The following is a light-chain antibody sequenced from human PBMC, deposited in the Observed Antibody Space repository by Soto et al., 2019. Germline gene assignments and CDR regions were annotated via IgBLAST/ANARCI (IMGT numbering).Light chain of an antibody. CDR2: DTS. V-gene: IGKV3-20*01. Sequence: LAPGERATVSCRASQSVGGSSLAWYQQRPGQAPRLLIYDTSKRATGIPDRFSGSGSGTDFTLTISRLEPEDFAVYYCQQYQNSPRTFGQGTKVDIK. CDR3: QQYQNSPRT. J-gene: IGKJ1*01. CDR1: QSVGGSS.